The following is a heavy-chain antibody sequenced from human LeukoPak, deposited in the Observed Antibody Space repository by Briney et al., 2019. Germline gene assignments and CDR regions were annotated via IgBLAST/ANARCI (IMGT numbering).Heavy chain of an antibody. J-gene: IGHJ4*02. CDR1: GFTFSSYA. V-gene: IGHV3-23*01. D-gene: IGHD1-26*01. CDR2: ISGSDGST. CDR3: AKQKYSGSYSYFDY. Sequence: GGSLRLSCAASGFTFSSYAMSWVRQAPGKGLEWVSGISGSDGSTYYADSVKGRFTISRDNSKNTLYLRMISLRAEDTAIYYCAKQKYSGSYSYFDYWGQGTLVTVSS.